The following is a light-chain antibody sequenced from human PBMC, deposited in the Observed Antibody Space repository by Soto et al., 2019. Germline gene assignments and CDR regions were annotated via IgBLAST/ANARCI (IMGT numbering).Light chain of an antibody. Sequence: IVMTQTPLSLSGTPGQSASISCKSSQSLLHSDGKTYLYWYLQKPGQSPQLLIYEVSNRLSGVPERFSGSGSGTEFTLTISSLQSEDFAVYYCQQYNSWPLTFGGGTKVDI. CDR1: QSLLHSDGKTY. V-gene: IGKV2D-29*02. CDR2: EVS. CDR3: QQYNSWPLT. J-gene: IGKJ4*01.